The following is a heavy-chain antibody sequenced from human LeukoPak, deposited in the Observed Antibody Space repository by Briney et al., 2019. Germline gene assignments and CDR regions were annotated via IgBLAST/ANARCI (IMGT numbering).Heavy chain of an antibody. D-gene: IGHD1-26*01. CDR3: ATLQWELPDYRPYYFDY. J-gene: IGHJ4*02. Sequence: GGSLRLSCAASGFTVSSNYMSWVRQAPGKGLEWVSVIYSGGSTYYADSVKGRFTISRDNSKNTVHLQMSSLRSEDTAVYYCATLQWELPDYRPYYFDYWGQGTLVTVSS. V-gene: IGHV3-53*05. CDR1: GFTVSSNY. CDR2: IYSGGST.